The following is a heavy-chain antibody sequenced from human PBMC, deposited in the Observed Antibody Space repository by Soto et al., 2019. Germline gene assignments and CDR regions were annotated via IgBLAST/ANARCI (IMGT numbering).Heavy chain of an antibody. V-gene: IGHV4-31*03. J-gene: IGHJ5*02. CDR3: ARDASYYYDSSGSNWFDP. CDR2: IYYSGST. D-gene: IGHD3-22*01. CDR1: GGSISSDGYY. Sequence: SETLSLTCTVSGGSISSDGYYWSWIRQHPGKGLEWIGYIYYSGSTYYNPSLKSRVTISVDTSKNQFSLKLSSVTAADTAVYYCARDASYYYDSSGSNWFDPWGQGTLVTVSS.